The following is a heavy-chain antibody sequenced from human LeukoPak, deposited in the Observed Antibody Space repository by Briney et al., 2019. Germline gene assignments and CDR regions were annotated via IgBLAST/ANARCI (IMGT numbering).Heavy chain of an antibody. CDR3: ARVLPGGELSP. CDR1: GYTFTGYH. D-gene: IGHD3-16*02. V-gene: IGHV1-2*06. CDR2: INPNSGDT. J-gene: IGHJ5*02. Sequence: ASVKVSCKASGYTFTGYHIHWVRQAPGQGLEWMGRINPNSGDTNYAQKFQGRVTMTRDTSTSTVYMELSSLRSEDTAVYYCARVLPGGELSPWGQGTLVTVSS.